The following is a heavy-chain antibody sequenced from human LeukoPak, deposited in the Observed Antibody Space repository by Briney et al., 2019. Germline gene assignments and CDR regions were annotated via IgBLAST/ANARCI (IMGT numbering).Heavy chain of an antibody. Sequence: ASVKVSCKASGYTFTNNGISWVRQAPGQGLEWMGWISGYNGNTNYAQNLQGRVSMTTDTSTSTAYMELRSLRSDDTAVYYCARVPCTSASCLNWFDPWGQGTLVTVSS. CDR2: ISGYNGNT. CDR3: ARVPCTSASCLNWFDP. CDR1: GYTFTNNG. V-gene: IGHV1-18*01. J-gene: IGHJ5*02. D-gene: IGHD2-2*01.